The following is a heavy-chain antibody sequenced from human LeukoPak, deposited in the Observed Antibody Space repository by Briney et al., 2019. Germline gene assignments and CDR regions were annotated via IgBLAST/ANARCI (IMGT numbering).Heavy chain of an antibody. V-gene: IGHV3-74*01. J-gene: IGHJ4*02. Sequence: GSLRLSFATSGFPFSSYWIHLIRQAPGKGLMWVSLISPDGRTTRYPDSVKGRFTISRDNDKNTLDLQMNGLGAEDTAVYYCSSVAGAGGGQGTLVTVSS. CDR3: SSVAGAG. CDR2: ISPDGRTT. CDR1: GFPFSSYW.